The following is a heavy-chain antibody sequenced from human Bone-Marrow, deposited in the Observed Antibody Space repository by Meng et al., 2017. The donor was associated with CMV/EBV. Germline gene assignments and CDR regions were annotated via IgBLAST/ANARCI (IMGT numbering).Heavy chain of an antibody. CDR1: GFTLSPYT. CDR3: ARDVTGTTRVYYFDY. Sequence: GESLKISCAASGFTLSPYTMNWVRQAPGKGLEWVSSISSSSTYIYYADSVKGRFTISRDNAKNSLYLQMNSLRAEDTAVYYCARDVTGTTRVYYFDYWGPGTLVTVSS. J-gene: IGHJ4*02. CDR2: ISSSSTYI. D-gene: IGHD1-1*01. V-gene: IGHV3-21*01.